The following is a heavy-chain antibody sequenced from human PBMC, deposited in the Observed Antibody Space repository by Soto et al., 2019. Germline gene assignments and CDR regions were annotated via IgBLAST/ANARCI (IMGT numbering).Heavy chain of an antibody. CDR3: VKVLARGVGVPRFYFDS. J-gene: IGHJ4*02. V-gene: IGHV3-74*01. Sequence: PGGSLRLSCAASGFTFSNSWMHWVRQVSGKGLEWVSRINADGTSTSYADSVKGRFTISRDNAKNTLYLHVDRLKAEATAAYYCVKVLARGVGVPRFYFDSWGQGALVTVSS. CDR1: GFTFSNSW. CDR2: INADGTST. D-gene: IGHD2-2*01.